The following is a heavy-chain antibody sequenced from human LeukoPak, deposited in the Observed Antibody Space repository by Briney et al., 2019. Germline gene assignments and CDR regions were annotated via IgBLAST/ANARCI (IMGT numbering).Heavy chain of an antibody. CDR1: GGSFSGYY. V-gene: IGHV4-34*01. CDR3: ASLPHYYYGSGYYFDY. CDR2: INHSGST. Sequence: SETLSLTCAVYGGSFSGYYWSWIRQPPGKGLEWIGEINHSGSTNYNPSLKSRVTISVDTSKNQFSLKLSSVTAADTAVYYCASLPHYYYGSGYYFDYWGQGTLVTVSS. J-gene: IGHJ4*02. D-gene: IGHD3-10*01.